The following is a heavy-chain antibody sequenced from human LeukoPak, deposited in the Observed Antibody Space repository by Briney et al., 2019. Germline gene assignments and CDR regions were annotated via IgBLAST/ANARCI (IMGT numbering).Heavy chain of an antibody. J-gene: IGHJ5*02. CDR1: GYSFTSYW. CDR2: IYPGDSDT. V-gene: IGHV5-51*01. Sequence: GESLKISCKGSGYSFTSYWIGWVRQMPGKGLEWMGIIYPGDSDTRYSPSFQGRVTISADKSISTAYLQWSSLKASDSAMYYCARRYCSSTSCFDPWGQGTLVTVSS. D-gene: IGHD2-2*01. CDR3: ARRYCSSTSCFDP.